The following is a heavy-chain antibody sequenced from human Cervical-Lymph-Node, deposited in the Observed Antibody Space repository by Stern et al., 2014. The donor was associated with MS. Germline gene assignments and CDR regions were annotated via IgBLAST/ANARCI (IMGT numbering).Heavy chain of an antibody. Sequence: VQLVQSGPGLVKPSQTLSLTCTVSGASIITGDFYWSWIRQHPGTGLEWIGFMYFSGNSYPNPSLQSRVNRSLEMSLNQLYLRLTSVTAADTAVYYCAILASPHWVFGYWGQGTLVTVSS. CDR2: MYFSGNS. J-gene: IGHJ4*02. CDR1: GASIITGDFY. CDR3: AILASPHWVFGY. V-gene: IGHV4-31*03. D-gene: IGHD7-27*01.